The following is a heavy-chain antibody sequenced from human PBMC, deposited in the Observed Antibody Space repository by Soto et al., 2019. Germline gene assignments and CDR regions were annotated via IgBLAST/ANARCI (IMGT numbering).Heavy chain of an antibody. J-gene: IGHJ4*02. CDR2: IGGSGSFT. CDR3: AKIPTGSGSSKFDY. V-gene: IGHV3-23*01. D-gene: IGHD3-10*01. Sequence: PGGSLRLSCAASGFTFRTYAMNWVRQAPGKGLEWISAIGGSGSFTHYADSVRGRFTISRDNSQNQLYLQMNNLRGDDTAMYYCAKIPTGSGSSKFDYWGQGIQVTVSS. CDR1: GFTFRTYA.